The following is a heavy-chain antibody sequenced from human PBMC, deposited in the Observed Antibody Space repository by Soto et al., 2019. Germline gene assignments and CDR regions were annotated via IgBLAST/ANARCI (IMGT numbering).Heavy chain of an antibody. J-gene: IGHJ2*01. D-gene: IGHD2-2*02. CDR1: GYSFTDHY. Sequence: QVQLVQSGAEVKEPGASVKVSCKASGYSFTDHYMHWVRQAPGQGLEWMGWINPNSGGTKSAQQFQGRGTMTRDTSVSTAYMEVNRLTFDDTAVYYCARGKEIPDYWNFDLWGRGSLVTVSS. CDR3: ARGKEIPDYWNFDL. CDR2: INPNSGGT. V-gene: IGHV1-2*02.